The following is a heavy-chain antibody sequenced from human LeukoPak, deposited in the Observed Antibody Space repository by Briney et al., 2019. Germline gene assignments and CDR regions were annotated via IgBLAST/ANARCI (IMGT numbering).Heavy chain of an antibody. CDR2: ISSDSNYI. V-gene: IGHV3-21*01. J-gene: IGHJ4*02. Sequence: GGSLRLSCAASGFTFSSYSMNWVRQAPGKGLEWVSAISSDSNYIYYADSLKGRFTISRDNAKNSLYLQMNSLRAEDTAVYYCARDRARLNDYWGQGTLVTASS. D-gene: IGHD5/OR15-5a*01. CDR3: ARDRARLNDY. CDR1: GFTFSSYS.